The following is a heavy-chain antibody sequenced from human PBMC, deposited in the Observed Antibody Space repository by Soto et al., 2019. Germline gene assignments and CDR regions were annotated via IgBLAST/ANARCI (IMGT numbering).Heavy chain of an antibody. J-gene: IGHJ4*02. CDR3: SHGYYQYFNS. CDR2: IKSKTDGGTT. CDR1: GVTLTDVW. D-gene: IGHD5-18*01. Sequence: GGSLRLSCAVSGVTLTDVWMNWVRQAPGKGPEWVGRIKSKTDGGTTDYAAPVKGRFTISRDDSQNTLYLQMNSLKTEDTAVYYCSHGYYQYFNSWGQGTLVTSPQ. V-gene: IGHV3-15*07.